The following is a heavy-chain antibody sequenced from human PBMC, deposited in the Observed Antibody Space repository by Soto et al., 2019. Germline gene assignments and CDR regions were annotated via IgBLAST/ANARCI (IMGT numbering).Heavy chain of an antibody. V-gene: IGHV3-23*01. CDR2: ISVSGCNT. CDR3: VNDIAATAFDY. D-gene: IGHD6-6*01. CDR1: VFTFSSYA. J-gene: IGHJ4*02. Sequence: PGGSLRLSCTACVFTFSSYAMSWVRQAPGKWLEWFPAISVSGCNTXXADSVKGRXTISRYNSKNTXYLQMXNLRAEETAVYNCVNDIAATAFDYWCQGAVVTVSS.